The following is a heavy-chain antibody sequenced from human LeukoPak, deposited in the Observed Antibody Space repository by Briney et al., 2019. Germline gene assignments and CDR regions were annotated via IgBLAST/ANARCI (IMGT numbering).Heavy chain of an antibody. CDR1: GFTVSSNY. J-gene: IGHJ3*02. CDR2: IYSGGTT. V-gene: IGHV3-66*04. Sequence: GGSLRLSCAVSGFTVSSNYISRVRQAPGKGLEWVSVIYSGGTTYYADSVKGRFTISRDNSKNTLYLQMNSLRAEDTAVYYCASQSTPVLPFDIWGQGTMVTVSS. CDR3: ASQSTPVLPFDI.